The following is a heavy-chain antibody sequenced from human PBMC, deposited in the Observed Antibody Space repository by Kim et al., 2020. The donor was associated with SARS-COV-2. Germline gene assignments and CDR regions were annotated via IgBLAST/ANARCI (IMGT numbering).Heavy chain of an antibody. CDR2: SSYI. D-gene: IGHD6-19*01. J-gene: IGHJ4*02. Sequence: SSYIYYADSVKGRFTISRDNAKNSLYLQMNSLRAEDTAVYYCAPIAVAGQWGQGTLVTVSS. V-gene: IGHV3-21*01. CDR3: APIAVAGQ.